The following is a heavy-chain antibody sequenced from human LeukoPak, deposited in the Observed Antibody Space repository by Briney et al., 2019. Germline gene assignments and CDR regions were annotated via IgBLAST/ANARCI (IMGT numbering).Heavy chain of an antibody. CDR1: GFTFNNYA. D-gene: IGHD6-19*01. CDR2: VISNGGST. J-gene: IGHJ4*02. Sequence: GGTLRLSCAASGFTFNNYAMTWVRQAPGEGLQWVSSVISNGGSTYHADSVRGRFTISRDNSKNTLYLQMNSLRAEDTAIYYWARGGGGLTVAGRRGIDYWGQGSLVIVSS. CDR3: ARGGGGLTVAGRRGIDY. V-gene: IGHV3-23*01.